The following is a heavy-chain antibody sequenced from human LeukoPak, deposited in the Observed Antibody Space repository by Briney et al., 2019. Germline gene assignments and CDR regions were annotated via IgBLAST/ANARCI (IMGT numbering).Heavy chain of an antibody. V-gene: IGHV4-34*01. CDR3: ARAGIAAAGPEYYYYGMDV. J-gene: IGHJ6*04. CDR1: GGSFSGYY. D-gene: IGHD6-13*01. CDR2: INHSGST. Sequence: SETLSLTCAVYGGSFSGYYWSWIRQPPGKGLEWIGEINHSGSTNYNPSLKSRVTISVDTSKNQFSLKLSSMTAADTAVYYCARAGIAAAGPEYYYYGMDVWGKGTTVTVSS.